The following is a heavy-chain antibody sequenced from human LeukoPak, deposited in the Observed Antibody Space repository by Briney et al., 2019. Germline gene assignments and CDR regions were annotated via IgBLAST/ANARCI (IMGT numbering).Heavy chain of an antibody. CDR3: VRGGQGDGYSADEAFDM. CDR2: TYYRSKWYS. CDR1: GDSVSTNSTA. V-gene: IGHV6-1*01. Sequence: SQTLSLTCVISGDSVSTNSTACSWIRQSPSRGLEWLGRTYYRSKWYSDYAISVKNRITIKPDTSKNQFSLQLNSVTPEDTAVYYCVRGGQGDGYSADEAFDMWGQGTMVTVSS. D-gene: IGHD5-24*01. J-gene: IGHJ3*02.